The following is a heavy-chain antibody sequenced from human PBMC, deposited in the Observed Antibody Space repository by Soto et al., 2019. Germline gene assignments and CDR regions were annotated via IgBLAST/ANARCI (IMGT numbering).Heavy chain of an antibody. CDR3: TRDGYSSGWYPSAYSY. CDR2: INMDGGST. V-gene: IGHV3-48*01. J-gene: IGHJ4*02. CDR1: GFALSSFD. D-gene: IGHD6-19*01. Sequence: GGSLRLSCAASGFALSSFDMDWVRQAPGKGLEWVSYINMDGGSTHYAESVKGRFTISRDDSKSIAYLQMNSLKTEDTAVYYCTRDGYSSGWYPSAYSYRGQGTLVTVS.